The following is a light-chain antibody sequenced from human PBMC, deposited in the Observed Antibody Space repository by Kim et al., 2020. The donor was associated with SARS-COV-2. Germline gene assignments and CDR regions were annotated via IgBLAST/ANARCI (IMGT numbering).Light chain of an antibody. CDR1: NIGTKG. Sequence: VAPGQAAKTTCGGKNIGTKGVHWYQKTPGQSPLLVNYDNSDRPSGIPDRFAGSNAGDTATLTSTRVEAGDEADYYCQAWDSGRDLLFGGGTQLTVL. CDR2: DNS. V-gene: IGLV3-21*02. CDR3: QAWDSGRDLL. J-gene: IGLJ2*01.